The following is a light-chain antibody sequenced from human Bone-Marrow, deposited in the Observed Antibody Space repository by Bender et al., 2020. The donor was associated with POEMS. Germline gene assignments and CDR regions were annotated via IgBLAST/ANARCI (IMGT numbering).Light chain of an antibody. CDR2: QDT. J-gene: IGLJ2*01. Sequence: SYEVTQPPSVPVSPGQTASITCSGDDLGDKYVAGYQQKPGQSPVLVIYQDTKQPSGIPERFSGSNSGNTATLTISGTQALDEADYYCQACDTYSVILGGGTKLTVL. CDR3: QACDTYSVI. CDR1: DLGDKY. V-gene: IGLV3-1*01.